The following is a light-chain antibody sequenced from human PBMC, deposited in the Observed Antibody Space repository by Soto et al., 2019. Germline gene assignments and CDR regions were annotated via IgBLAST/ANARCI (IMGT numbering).Light chain of an antibody. CDR1: SSDVGGYNY. CDR3: SSYPSSSTPNYV. CDR2: DVS. Sequence: QSALTQPASVSGSPGQSITISCTGTSSDVGGYNYVSWYQQHPGKAPKLMIYDVSNRPSGVSNRFSGSKSGNTASLTISGLQAEDEADYYCSSYPSSSTPNYVFGTGTKLTVL. J-gene: IGLJ1*01. V-gene: IGLV2-14*01.